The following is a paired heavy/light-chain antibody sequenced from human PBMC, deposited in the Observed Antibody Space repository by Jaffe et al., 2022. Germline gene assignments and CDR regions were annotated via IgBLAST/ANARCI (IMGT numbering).Heavy chain of an antibody. V-gene: IGHV3-23*01. CDR1: GFTFSNYA. CDR2: ISGSGGST. Sequence: EVQLLESGGGLVQPGGSLRLSCAASGFTFSNYAMSWVRQAPGKGLEWVSVISGSGGSTYYADSVKGRFTISRDNSKNTLYLQMNSLRAEDTAVYYCAKDLPLPYSSASDAFDIWGQGTMVTVSS. D-gene: IGHD6-19*01. J-gene: IGHJ3*02. CDR3: AKDLPLPYSSASDAFDI.
Light chain of an antibody. CDR2: GKN. CDR3: NSRDSSDNHVI. V-gene: IGLV3-19*01. J-gene: IGLJ2*01. Sequence: SSELTQDPAVSVALGQTVRITCQGDSLRFYYTSWYQQKPGQAPVLVIYGKNSRPSGIPDRFSGSSSGNTASLTITGAQAEDEADYYCNSRDSSDNHVIFGGGTKLTVL. CDR1: SLRFYY.